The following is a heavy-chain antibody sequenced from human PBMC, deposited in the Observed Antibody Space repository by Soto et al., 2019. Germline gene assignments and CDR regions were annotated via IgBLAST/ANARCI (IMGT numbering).Heavy chain of an antibody. D-gene: IGHD3-22*01. CDR1: GFTFNSYG. V-gene: IGHV3-33*01. CDR2: LWSDGSKK. Sequence: QVQLVESGGGVVQPGRSLRLSCAASGFTFNSYGMHWVRQAPGKGLEWVAVLWSDGSKKYDAESVKGRFTISRDNSKNTLYLQMNSLRADDTAVYYCARAAYYDSSGYYYGMDVW. CDR3: ARAAYYDSSGYYYGMDV. J-gene: IGHJ6*01.